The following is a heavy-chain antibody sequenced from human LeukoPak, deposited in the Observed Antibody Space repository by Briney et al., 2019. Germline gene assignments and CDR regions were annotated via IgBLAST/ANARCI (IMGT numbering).Heavy chain of an antibody. J-gene: IGHJ4*02. CDR1: GFSLGTYG. CDR3: AKDHGTAVAGFYY. Sequence: PGASLRLSCAASGFSLGTYGVSWVRQPPGKGLEWVSGITGTGGSTYYADSVKGRFTVSRDTSKNTLYLQMNSLRAEDTAIYYCAKDHGTAVAGFYYWGQGTLVTVSS. CDR2: ITGTGGST. V-gene: IGHV3-23*01. D-gene: IGHD6-19*01.